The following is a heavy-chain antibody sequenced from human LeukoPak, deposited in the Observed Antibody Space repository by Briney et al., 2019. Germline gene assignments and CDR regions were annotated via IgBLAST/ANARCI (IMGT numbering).Heavy chain of an antibody. Sequence: ASVKVSCKASGYTFTSYYMHWVRQAPGQGLEWMGIINPSGGSTSYAQRFQGRVTMTRDTSTSTVYMELGSLRSEDTAVYYCARGALELWLFDYWGQGTLVTVSS. CDR1: GYTFTSYY. J-gene: IGHJ4*02. CDR3: ARGALELWLFDY. V-gene: IGHV1-46*01. CDR2: INPSGGST. D-gene: IGHD5-18*01.